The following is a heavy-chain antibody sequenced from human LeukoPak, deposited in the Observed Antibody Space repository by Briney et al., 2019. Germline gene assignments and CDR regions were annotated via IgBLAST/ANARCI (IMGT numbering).Heavy chain of an antibody. D-gene: IGHD2-21*02. Sequence: SETLSLTCTVSGGSISSYYWSWLRQPPGKGLEYIGYTHYSGATNYNPSLKSRVTISLDTSGNQFSLKLRSVTAADTAVYYCASGYCGGACQLGGVDMWGQGTMVTVSS. CDR3: ASGYCGGACQLGGVDM. CDR1: GGSISSYY. J-gene: IGHJ3*02. CDR2: THYSGAT. V-gene: IGHV4-59*01.